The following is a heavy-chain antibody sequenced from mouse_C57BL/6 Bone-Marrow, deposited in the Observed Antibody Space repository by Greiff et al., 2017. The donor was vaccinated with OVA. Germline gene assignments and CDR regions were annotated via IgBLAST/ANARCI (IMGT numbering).Heavy chain of an antibody. CDR3: AKKDCYYAMDY. CDR2: IWSGGST. Sequence: VQLQQSGPGLVQPSQSLSITCTVSGFSLTSYGVHWVRQSPGKGLEWLGLIWSGGSTDYNAAFMSRLSITKDNSKSQVYFKMNSLQADDTAIYYCAKKDCYYAMDYWGQGTSVTVSS. J-gene: IGHJ4*01. V-gene: IGHV2-5*01. CDR1: GFSLTSYG.